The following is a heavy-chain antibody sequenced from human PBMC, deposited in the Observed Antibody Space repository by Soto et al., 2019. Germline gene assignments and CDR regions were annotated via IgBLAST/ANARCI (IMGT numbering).Heavy chain of an antibody. CDR1: GGTFSSYA. Sequence: QVQLVQSGAEVKKPGSSVKVSCKASGGTFSSYAISWVRQAPGQGLEWMGGIIPIFGTANYAQKFQGRVTITADESTSTAYIELSSLRSEDTAVYYCATIPNYCGGDCYFDYWGQGTLVTVSS. D-gene: IGHD2-21*02. CDR2: IIPIFGTA. J-gene: IGHJ4*02. CDR3: ATIPNYCGGDCYFDY. V-gene: IGHV1-69*01.